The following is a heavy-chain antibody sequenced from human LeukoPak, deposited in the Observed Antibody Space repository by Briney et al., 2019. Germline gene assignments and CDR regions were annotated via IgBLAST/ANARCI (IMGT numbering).Heavy chain of an antibody. CDR3: ARGPTRVLAVADTRVFDY. Sequence: PSETLSLTCAVYGGSFSGYYWSWIRQPPGKGLEWIGEINHSGSTNYNPSLKSRVTISVDTSKNQFSLKLSSVTAADTAVYYCARGPTRVLAVADTRVFDYWGQGTLVTVSS. V-gene: IGHV4-34*01. D-gene: IGHD6-19*01. J-gene: IGHJ4*02. CDR2: INHSGST. CDR1: GGSFSGYY.